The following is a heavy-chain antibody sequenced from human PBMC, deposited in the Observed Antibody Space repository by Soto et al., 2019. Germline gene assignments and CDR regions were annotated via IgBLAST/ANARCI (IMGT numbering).Heavy chain of an antibody. CDR1: GYTFTSYA. CDR3: ARSIVVVTALDF. CDR2: INAGNGNT. V-gene: IGHV1-3*01. J-gene: IGHJ4*02. D-gene: IGHD2-21*02. Sequence: ASVKVSCKASGYTFTSYAMHWVRQAPGQRPEWMGWINAGNGNTKYSQKFQGRVTITRDTSASTAYMELSSLRSEDTAVYYCARSIVVVTALDFWGQGTLLTVS.